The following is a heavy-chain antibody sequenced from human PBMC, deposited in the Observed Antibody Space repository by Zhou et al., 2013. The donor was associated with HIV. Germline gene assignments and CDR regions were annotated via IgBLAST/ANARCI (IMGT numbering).Heavy chain of an antibody. V-gene: IGHV1-69*12. Sequence: QVQLVQSGAEVKKPGSSVKVSCKASGGTFSSYGISWVRQAPGQGLEWMGGIIPIFGTANYAQKFQGRVTITADESTSTAYMELSSLRSEDTAVYYCARHRRYGGNSYSFDIWAKGQWSPSLQ. D-gene: IGHD2-21*02. CDR2: IIPIFGTA. CDR1: GGTFSSYG. J-gene: IGHJ3*02. CDR3: ARHRRYGGNSYSFDI.